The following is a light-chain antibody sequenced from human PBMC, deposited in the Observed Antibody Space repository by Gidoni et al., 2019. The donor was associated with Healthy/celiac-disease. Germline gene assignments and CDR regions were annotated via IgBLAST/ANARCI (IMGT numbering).Light chain of an antibody. V-gene: IGKV3-20*01. CDR1: QSVSSSY. J-gene: IGKJ2*01. CDR2: GAS. CDR3: QQYGSSPRA. Sequence: EIVLTQSPGTLSLSPGERATLSCRASQSVSSSYLAWYQQKPGQAPRLLIYGASSRATGIPDRFSGRGSGTDFTLTISRLEPEDFAVYYCQQYGSSPRAFXQXTKLEIK.